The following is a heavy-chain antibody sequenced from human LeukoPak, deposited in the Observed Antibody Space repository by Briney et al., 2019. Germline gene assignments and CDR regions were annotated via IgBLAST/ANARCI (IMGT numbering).Heavy chain of an antibody. CDR1: GGSISGYY. CDR3: AREYSASRAAFDY. Sequence: PSETLSLTCTVSGGSISGYYWSWIRQPAGKGLEWIGRVYSSGSTNFNPSLKNRVTMSVDTSNNHFSLKLASVTAADTAVYYCAREYSASRAAFDYWGQGTLFTVSS. D-gene: IGHD1-26*01. V-gene: IGHV4-4*07. CDR2: VYSSGST. J-gene: IGHJ4*02.